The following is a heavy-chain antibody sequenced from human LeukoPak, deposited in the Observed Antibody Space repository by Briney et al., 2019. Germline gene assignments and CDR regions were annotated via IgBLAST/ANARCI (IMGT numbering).Heavy chain of an antibody. CDR3: ARVRGAARKEWDWFDP. CDR1: GYTFTSYY. CDR2: INPSGGST. J-gene: IGHJ5*02. Sequence: GASVKVSCKASGYTFTSYYMHWVRQAPGQGLEWMGIINPSGGSTSYAQKFQGRVTMTRDTSTSTVYMELSSLRSEDTAVYYCARVRGAARKEWDWFDPWGQGTLVTVSS. D-gene: IGHD6-6*01. V-gene: IGHV1-46*01.